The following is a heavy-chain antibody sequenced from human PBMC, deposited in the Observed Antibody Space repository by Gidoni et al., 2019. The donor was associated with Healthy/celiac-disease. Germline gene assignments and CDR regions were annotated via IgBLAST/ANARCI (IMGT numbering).Heavy chain of an antibody. V-gene: IGHV5-51*01. CDR1: GYSFTSYW. CDR3: ARQFSDGSYDFWSGYYDAFDN. CDR2: IYPGDSDT. D-gene: IGHD3-3*01. J-gene: IGHJ3*02. Sequence: EVQLVQSGAEVKKPGESLMIPCTGSGYSFTSYWIGWVRQMPGKGLEWMGIIYPGDSDTRYSPSSRGQVTIADDKSISTACLQWSSLKASDTAMYYGARQFSDGSYDFWSGYYDAFDNWGQGTMVTVSS.